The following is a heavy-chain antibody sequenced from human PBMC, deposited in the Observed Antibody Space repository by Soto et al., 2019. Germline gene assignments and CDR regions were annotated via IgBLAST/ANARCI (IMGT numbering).Heavy chain of an antibody. D-gene: IGHD1-1*01. J-gene: IGHJ5*02. Sequence: GASVKVSCKASGGTFSSYAISWVRQAPGQGLEWMGGIIPIFGTANYAQKFQGRVTITADESTSTAYMELSSLRSEDTAVYYCARERWSKTIGQETTNWFDPCGQGTLVPVSS. CDR3: ARERWSKTIGQETTNWFDP. V-gene: IGHV1-69*13. CDR2: IIPIFGTA. CDR1: GGTFSSYA.